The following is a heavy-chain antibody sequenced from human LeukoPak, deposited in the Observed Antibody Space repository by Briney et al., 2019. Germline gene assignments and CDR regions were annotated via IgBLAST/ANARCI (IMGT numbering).Heavy chain of an antibody. Sequence: PGGSLRLSCAASGFTLSNHGMHWVRQAPGKGLEWVSAISGSGGSTYYADSVKGRFTISRDNSKNTLYLQMNSLRAEDTAVYYCAKRLYSNYEYFQHWGQGTLVTVSS. CDR2: ISGSGGST. J-gene: IGHJ1*01. CDR1: GFTLSNHG. CDR3: AKRLYSNYEYFQH. D-gene: IGHD4-11*01. V-gene: IGHV3-23*01.